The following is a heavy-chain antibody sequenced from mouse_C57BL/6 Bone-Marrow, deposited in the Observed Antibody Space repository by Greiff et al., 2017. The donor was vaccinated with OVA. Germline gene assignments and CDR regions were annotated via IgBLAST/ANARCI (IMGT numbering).Heavy chain of an antibody. V-gene: IGHV5-6*01. Sequence: EVHLVESGGDLVKPGGSLKLSCAASGFTFSSYGMSWVRQTPDKRLEWVATISSGGSYTYYPDSVKGRFTISRDNAKNTLYLQMSSLKSEDTAMYYCATYYGYDATIYAMDYWGQGTSVTVSS. CDR2: ISSGGSYT. CDR1: GFTFSSYG. J-gene: IGHJ4*01. D-gene: IGHD2-9*01. CDR3: ATYYGYDATIYAMDY.